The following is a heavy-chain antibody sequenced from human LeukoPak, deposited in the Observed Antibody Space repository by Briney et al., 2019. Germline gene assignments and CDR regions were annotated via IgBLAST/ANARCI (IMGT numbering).Heavy chain of an antibody. D-gene: IGHD3-9*01. CDR1: GGSISSSSYY. Sequence: SETLFLTCTVSGGSISSSSYYWGWIRQPPGKGLEWMGSNYYSGSTYYNSSLKRRVTLSVETYKNQSLLMMTVVTAADAAVYYCATGGDILTGYWGARYYYGMDVWGQGTTVTVSS. CDR2: NYYSGST. J-gene: IGHJ6*02. V-gene: IGHV4-39*01. CDR3: ATGGDILTGYWGARYYYGMDV.